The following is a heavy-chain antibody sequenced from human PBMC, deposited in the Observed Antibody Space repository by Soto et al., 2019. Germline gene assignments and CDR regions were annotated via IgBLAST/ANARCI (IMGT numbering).Heavy chain of an antibody. CDR2: ISWNSGSI. D-gene: IGHD3-22*01. CDR3: AKVRDYDTSGGMDV. CDR1: GFTFDDYA. V-gene: IGHV3-9*01. Sequence: EVQLVESGGGLVQPGRSLRLSCAASGFTFDDYALHWVRQAPGKGLEWVSGISWNSGSIGYADSVKGRFTISRDNAKNSLYLQMNSLRAEDTALYYCAKVRDYDTSGGMDVWGQGTTVTVSS. J-gene: IGHJ6*02.